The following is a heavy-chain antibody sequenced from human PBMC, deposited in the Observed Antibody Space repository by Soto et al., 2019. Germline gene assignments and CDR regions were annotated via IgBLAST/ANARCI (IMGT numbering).Heavy chain of an antibody. CDR1: GGSISSGGYY. J-gene: IGHJ4*02. CDR2: IYYSGST. D-gene: IGHD3-22*01. Sequence: SETLSLTCTVSGGSISSGGYYWSWIRQHPGKGLEWIGYIYYSGSTSYNPSLKSRLTISVDTSKNQFSLRLTSVTAADTAVYYCAREDGSGYKFFDYWGQGTLVTVSS. CDR3: AREDGSGYKFFDY. V-gene: IGHV4-61*08.